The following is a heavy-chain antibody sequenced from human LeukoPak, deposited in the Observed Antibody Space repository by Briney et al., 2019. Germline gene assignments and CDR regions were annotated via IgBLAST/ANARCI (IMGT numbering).Heavy chain of an antibody. CDR1: GFTFSSYG. D-gene: IGHD3-3*01. V-gene: IGHV3-30*12. CDR2: ISYDGSNK. CDR3: AKGGMDYDFWSGYGIDY. Sequence: GGSLRLSFAASGFTFSSYGMHWVRQAPGKGLEWVAVISYDGSNKYYADSVKGRFTISRDNSKNTLYLQMNSLRAEDTAVYYCAKGGMDYDFWSGYGIDYWGQGTLVTVSS. J-gene: IGHJ4*02.